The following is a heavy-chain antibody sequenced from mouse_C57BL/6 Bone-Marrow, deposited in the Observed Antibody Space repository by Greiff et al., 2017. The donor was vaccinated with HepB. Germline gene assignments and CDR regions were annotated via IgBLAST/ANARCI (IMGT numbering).Heavy chain of an antibody. V-gene: IGHV3-6*01. J-gene: IGHJ3*01. CDR1: GYSITSGYY. D-gene: IGHD2-4*01. Sequence: ESGPGLVKPSQSLSLTCSVTGYSITSGYYWYWIRQFPGNKLEWMGYISYDGSNNYNPSLKNRISITRDTSKNQFFLKLNSVTTEDTATYYCAVYYDFDGAWFAYWGQGTLVTVSA. CDR3: AVYYDFDGAWFAY. CDR2: ISYDGSN.